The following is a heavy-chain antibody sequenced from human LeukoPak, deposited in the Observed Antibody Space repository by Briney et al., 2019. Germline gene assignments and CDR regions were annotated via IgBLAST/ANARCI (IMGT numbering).Heavy chain of an antibody. J-gene: IGHJ4*02. CDR1: GYTFTSYG. V-gene: IGHV1-18*01. D-gene: IGHD3-9*01. CDR2: ISAYNSNT. Sequence: ASVKVSCKASGYTFTSYGISWVRQAPGQGLECMGWISAYNSNTNYAQKLQGRVTMTTDTSTSTAYMELRSLRSDDTAVYYCARNILTGLCPDYWGQGTLVTVSS. CDR3: ARNILTGLCPDY.